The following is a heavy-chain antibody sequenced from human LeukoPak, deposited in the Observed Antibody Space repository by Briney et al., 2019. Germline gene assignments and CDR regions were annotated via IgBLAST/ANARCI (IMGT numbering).Heavy chain of an antibody. CDR3: ARDQDGGKYYYESSGYSH. CDR2: ISSGGHI. J-gene: IGHJ4*02. V-gene: IGHV3-21*01. CDR1: GFTFSSYG. D-gene: IGHD3-22*01. Sequence: NPGGSLRLSCAASGFTFSSYGLNWVRQAPGKGLEWVSTISSGGHIYYADSVKGRFTISRDNAKNSLYLQMHSLRAEDTAVYYCARDQDGGKYYYESSGYSHWGQGILVTVSS.